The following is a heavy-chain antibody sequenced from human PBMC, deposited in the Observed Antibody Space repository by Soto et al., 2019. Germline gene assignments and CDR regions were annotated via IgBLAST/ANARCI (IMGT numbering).Heavy chain of an antibody. V-gene: IGHV4-61*01. CDR2: IYYSGST. D-gene: IGHD6-19*01. CDR3: ARMYSSGWAADY. J-gene: IGHJ4*02. CDR1: GGSVSSGSYY. Sequence: QVQLQESGPGLVKPSETLSLTCTVSGGSVSSGSYYWSWIRQPPGKGLEWLGYIYYSGSTNYNPSLKSRFTVSVDTSKNQFSLKLSSVTAADTAVYYCARMYSSGWAADYWGQGTLVTVSS.